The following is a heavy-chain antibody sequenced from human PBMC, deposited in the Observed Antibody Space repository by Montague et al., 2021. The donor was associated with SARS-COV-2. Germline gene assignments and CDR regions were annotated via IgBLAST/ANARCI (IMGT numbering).Heavy chain of an antibody. Sequence: SLRLSCAASGFTFSSYIMNWVRQAPGKGLEWVSSISGSGGSAYYAGSVKGRFTISGDNSKNTLYLQMNSLKAEDTAVYYCAKGGYGGYFGGYFDYWGQGTLVSVSS. CDR2: ISGSGGSA. J-gene: IGHJ4*02. CDR1: GFTFSSYI. CDR3: AKGGYGGYFGGYFDY. V-gene: IGHV3-23*01. D-gene: IGHD5-12*01.